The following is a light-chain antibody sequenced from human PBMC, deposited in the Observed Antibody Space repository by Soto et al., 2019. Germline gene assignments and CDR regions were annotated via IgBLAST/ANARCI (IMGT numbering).Light chain of an antibody. V-gene: IGKV3-11*01. CDR2: SAS. CDR1: QSVRND. Sequence: EIVLTQSPTTLSLSPGERATLSCRASQSVRNDLVWYHQKPGQAPRVLIYSASNRATGIPARFSGSGSGTYFTLTISSLAPEDFAVYYCQQRTNWPPTFGGGTKVEMK. J-gene: IGKJ4*01. CDR3: QQRTNWPPT.